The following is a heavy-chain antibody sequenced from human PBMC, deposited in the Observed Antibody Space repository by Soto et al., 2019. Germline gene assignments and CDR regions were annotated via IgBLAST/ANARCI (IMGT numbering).Heavy chain of an antibody. Sequence: SETLSLTCTVSGGSVSSDSYYWSWIRQPPGKGLEWIGYIYYSGSTNYNPSLKSRVTISVDTSKNQFSLKLSSVTAADTAVYYCARYSSGRMGFYFDYWGQGTLVTVSS. V-gene: IGHV4-61*01. D-gene: IGHD6-19*01. CDR3: ARYSSGRMGFYFDY. J-gene: IGHJ4*02. CDR1: GGSVSSDSYY. CDR2: IYYSGST.